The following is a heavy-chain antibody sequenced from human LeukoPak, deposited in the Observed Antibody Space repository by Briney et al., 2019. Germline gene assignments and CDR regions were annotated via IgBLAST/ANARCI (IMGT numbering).Heavy chain of an antibody. CDR3: AREMWGVAAFDI. D-gene: IGHD2-15*01. J-gene: IGHJ3*02. Sequence: GGSLRLSCAASGFTVSSNYMSWVRQAPGKGLEWVSGIYSGGSTYYADSVKGRFTISRDNSKNTLYLQMNSLRAEDTAVYYCAREMWGVAAFDIWGQGTMVTVSS. CDR2: IYSGGST. CDR1: GFTVSSNY. V-gene: IGHV3-66*01.